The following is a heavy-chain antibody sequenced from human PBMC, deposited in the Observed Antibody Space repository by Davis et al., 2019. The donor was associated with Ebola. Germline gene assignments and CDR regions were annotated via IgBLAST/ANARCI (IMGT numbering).Heavy chain of an antibody. CDR2: IRYDGSNK. J-gene: IGHJ4*02. CDR1: GFTFSSYG. Sequence: GESLKISCAASGFTFSSYGMHWVRHAPGKGLEWVAFIRYDGSNKYYADSVKGRFTISRDNSKNTLYLQMNSPRAEDTAVYYCAKDGIAARGVLDYWGQGTLVTVSS. V-gene: IGHV3-30*02. D-gene: IGHD6-6*01. CDR3: AKDGIAARGVLDY.